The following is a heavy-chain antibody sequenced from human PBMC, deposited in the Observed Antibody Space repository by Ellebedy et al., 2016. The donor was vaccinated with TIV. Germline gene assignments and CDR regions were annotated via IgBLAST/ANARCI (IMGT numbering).Heavy chain of an antibody. CDR1: GLTLRNYD. CDR3: AKDGLTMVRRRPNWFDP. J-gene: IGHJ5*02. Sequence: PGGSLRLSCVASGLTLRNYDMTWVRKAPGKGLKWVSTISGSGGSPDYADLLKARLTISRDNSKNTLYLQMNSPRAYDTAVYYCAKDGLTMVRRRPNWFDPWGQGTLVTVSS. V-gene: IGHV3-23*01. CDR2: ISGSGGSP. D-gene: IGHD3-10*01.